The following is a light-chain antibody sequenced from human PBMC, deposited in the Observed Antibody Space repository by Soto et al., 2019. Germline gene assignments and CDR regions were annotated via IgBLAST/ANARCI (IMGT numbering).Light chain of an antibody. CDR3: SSYTSSSTLRV. J-gene: IGLJ1*01. Sequence: QSVLTQPASVSGSPGQSITISCTGTSSDVGGYNYVSWYQQHPGKAHKLMIYDVSNRPSGVSNRFSGSKSGNTASLTISGFQAEDEADYYCSSYTSSSTLRVFGTGTKVTVL. V-gene: IGLV2-14*01. CDR1: SSDVGGYNY. CDR2: DVS.